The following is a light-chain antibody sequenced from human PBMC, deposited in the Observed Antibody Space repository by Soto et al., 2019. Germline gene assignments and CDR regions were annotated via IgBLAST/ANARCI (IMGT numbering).Light chain of an antibody. CDR3: QQVKTYPRT. CDR1: QSISSW. V-gene: IGKV1-5*01. J-gene: IGKJ4*01. CDR2: EES. Sequence: DIQMTQAPSTLSASVGDRVTITSQASQSISSWLAWYQQKPGKPPKLLIYEESTLHSGVPSRFSGRKSGTQFTLTIDSLQPEDFATYYCQQVKTYPRTFGGGTKVDIK.